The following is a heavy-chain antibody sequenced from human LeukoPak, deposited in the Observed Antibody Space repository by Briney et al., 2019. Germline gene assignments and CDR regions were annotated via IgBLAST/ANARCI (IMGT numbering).Heavy chain of an antibody. CDR2: RSIYNGNT. CDR1: GYDFINYG. D-gene: IGHD6-6*01. CDR3: ARGWPFSSGSSSREYYSNN. Sequence: ASVKVSCKASGYDFINYGISWVRQAPGQGLEWMGWRSIYNGNTDYKLQGRVTMTTDTSTSTAYMEVRSLRSDDTARFYCARGWPFSSGSSSREYYSNNWGQGTLGTVSS. V-gene: IGHV1-18*01. J-gene: IGHJ4*01.